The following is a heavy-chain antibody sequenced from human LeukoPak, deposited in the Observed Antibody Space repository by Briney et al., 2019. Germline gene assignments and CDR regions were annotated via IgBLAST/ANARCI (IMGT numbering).Heavy chain of an antibody. D-gene: IGHD3-10*01. CDR3: ARDLGLVRGVPTASDY. J-gene: IGHJ4*02. CDR1: GFTFSSYC. Sequence: GGSLRLSCAASGFTFSSYCMNWVRQAPGRGLEWVASISSSSSYIYYADSVKGRFTISRDNAKNSLYLQMNSLRAEDTAVYYCARDLGLVRGVPTASDYWGQGTLVTVSS. CDR2: ISSSSSYI. V-gene: IGHV3-21*01.